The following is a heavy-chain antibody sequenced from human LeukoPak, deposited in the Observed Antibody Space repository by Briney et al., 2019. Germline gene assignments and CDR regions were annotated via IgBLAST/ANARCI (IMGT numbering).Heavy chain of an antibody. V-gene: IGHV1-46*01. Sequence: GASVKVSCKASGYTFTSYYMHWVRQAPGQGLEWMGIINPSGGSTSYAQKFQGRVTMTTDESTSTAYMELSSLRSEDTAVYYCARSSGWPWRLYYFDYWGQGTLVTVSS. CDR3: ARSSGWPWRLYYFDY. CDR1: GYTFTSYY. J-gene: IGHJ4*02. D-gene: IGHD6-19*01. CDR2: INPSGGST.